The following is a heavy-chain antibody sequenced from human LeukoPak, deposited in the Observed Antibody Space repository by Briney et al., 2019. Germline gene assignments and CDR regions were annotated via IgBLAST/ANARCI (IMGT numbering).Heavy chain of an antibody. D-gene: IGHD2-8*01. V-gene: IGHV3-20*04. J-gene: IGHJ4*02. Sequence: GGSLRLSCAASGFNFDDYRMIWVREAPGKGLEWVSGVSWNGGNTGYADSVKGRFTSSRNNAKNSLFLQVNSLRADDTAFYYCAREGIYCVNGVCYLDYWGQGTLVTVSS. CDR2: VSWNGGNT. CDR3: AREGIYCVNGVCYLDY. CDR1: GFNFDDYR.